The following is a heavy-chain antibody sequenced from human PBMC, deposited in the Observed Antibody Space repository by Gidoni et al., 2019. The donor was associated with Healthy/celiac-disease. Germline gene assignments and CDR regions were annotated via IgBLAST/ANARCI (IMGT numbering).Heavy chain of an antibody. J-gene: IGHJ4*02. CDR2: IWYDGSNK. CDR3: ARDTRFGGVIAIGVPRD. Sequence: QVQLVESGGGVVQPGRSLRLSCAASGFTFSSYGMHWVRQAPGKGLEWVAVIWYDGSNKYYADSVKGRFTISRDNSKNTLYLQMNSLRAEDTAVYYCARDTRFGGVIAIGVPRDWGQGTLVTVSS. D-gene: IGHD3-16*02. V-gene: IGHV3-33*01. CDR1: GFTFSSYG.